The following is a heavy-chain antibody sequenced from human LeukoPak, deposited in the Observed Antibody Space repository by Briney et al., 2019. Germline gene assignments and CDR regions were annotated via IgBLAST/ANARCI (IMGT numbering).Heavy chain of an antibody. Sequence: GGSLRLSCAASGFTFSKAWMSWVRQAPGKGLEWVGRIKSKTDGGTTDYAAPVKGRFTISRDDSKNTLYLQMNSLKTEDTAVYYCAKDPGGNWNDPDYWGQGTLVTVSS. CDR3: AKDPGGNWNDPDY. CDR2: IKSKTDGGTT. V-gene: IGHV3-15*01. D-gene: IGHD1-1*01. J-gene: IGHJ4*02. CDR1: GFTFSKAW.